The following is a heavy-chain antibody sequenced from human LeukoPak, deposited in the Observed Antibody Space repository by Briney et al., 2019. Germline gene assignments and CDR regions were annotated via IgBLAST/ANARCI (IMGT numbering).Heavy chain of an antibody. J-gene: IGHJ3*02. CDR1: GYTFTGYY. Sequence: ASVKVSCKASGYTFTGYYMHWVRQAPGQGLEWMGWINPNSGGTNYAQKVQGRVTMTRDTSISTAYMELSRLRSDDTAVYYCARDGGYSSSWFYLHDAFDIWGQGTMVTVSS. CDR2: INPNSGGT. D-gene: IGHD6-13*01. V-gene: IGHV1-2*02. CDR3: ARDGGYSSSWFYLHDAFDI.